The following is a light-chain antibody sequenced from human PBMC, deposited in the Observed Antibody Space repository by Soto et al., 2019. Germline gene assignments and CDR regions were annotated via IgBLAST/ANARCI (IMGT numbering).Light chain of an antibody. CDR3: QQYGNSPIT. CDR1: PSATNDY. J-gene: IGKJ5*01. CDR2: GAS. Sequence: EIVLTQSPGTLSLSPGERATLSCSASPSATNDYLAWYQQKPGQAPKLLIDGASSRATGVPDRFSGSGSGTDFTLTISRLEPEDVAVFYCQQYGNSPITFGQGTRLEIK. V-gene: IGKV3-20*01.